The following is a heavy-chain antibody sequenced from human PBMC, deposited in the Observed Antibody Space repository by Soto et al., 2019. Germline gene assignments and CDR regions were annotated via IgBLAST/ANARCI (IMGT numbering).Heavy chain of an antibody. J-gene: IGHJ6*02. CDR3: AREYPDPGDPYYYYGMDV. V-gene: IGHV3-30-3*01. D-gene: IGHD4-17*01. Sequence: QVQLVESGGGVVQPGRSLRLSCAASGFTFSSYAMHWVRQAPGKGLEWVAVISYDGSNKYYADSVKGRLTISRDNSKNTLYLQMNSLRAEDTAVYYCAREYPDPGDPYYYYGMDVWGQGTTVTVSS. CDR2: ISYDGSNK. CDR1: GFTFSSYA.